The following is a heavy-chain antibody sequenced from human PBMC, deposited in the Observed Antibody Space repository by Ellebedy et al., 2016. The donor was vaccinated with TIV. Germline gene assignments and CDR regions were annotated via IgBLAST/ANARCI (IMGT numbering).Heavy chain of an antibody. V-gene: IGHV3-21*01. CDR3: AREQVLFGEEGDFDY. J-gene: IGHJ4*02. CDR2: ISSSSSYI. CDR1: GFTFSSYS. Sequence: GGSLRLSXAASGFTFSSYSMNWVRQAPGKGLEWVSSISSSSSYIYYADSVKGRFTISRDNSKNTLYLQMNSLRAEDTAVYYCAREQVLFGEEGDFDYWGQGTLVTVSS. D-gene: IGHD3-10*01.